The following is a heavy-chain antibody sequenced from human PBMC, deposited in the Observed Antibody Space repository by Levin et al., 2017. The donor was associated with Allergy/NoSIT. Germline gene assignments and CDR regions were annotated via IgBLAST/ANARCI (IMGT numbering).Heavy chain of an antibody. J-gene: IGHJ4*02. D-gene: IGHD2-8*02. CDR1: GSTFSNYY. CDR3: ATDKATGAPAD. CDR2: IYQGGGGT. Sequence: ASVKVSCKASGSTFSNYYMHWVRQAPGQGLEWMGIIYQGGGGTNYAQRFKGRVIMTRDTSTSTVYMELSGLTSEDTATYYCATDKATGAPADWGQGTVVTVSS. V-gene: IGHV1-46*01.